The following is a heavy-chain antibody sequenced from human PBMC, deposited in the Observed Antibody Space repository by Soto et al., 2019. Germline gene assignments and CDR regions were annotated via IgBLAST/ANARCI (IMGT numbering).Heavy chain of an antibody. Sequence: QLQLQESGSGLVKPSQTLSLTCAVSGGSISSGGYSWSWIRQPPGKGLEWIGYIYHSGSTYYNPSLKSRVSISVDRSKNQFSLKLSSVTASDTAVYYCARGSYYDLLPCMDVWGQGTTVTVSS. V-gene: IGHV4-30-2*01. D-gene: IGHD3-9*01. CDR3: ARGSYYDLLPCMDV. CDR2: IYHSGST. CDR1: GGSISSGGYS. J-gene: IGHJ6*02.